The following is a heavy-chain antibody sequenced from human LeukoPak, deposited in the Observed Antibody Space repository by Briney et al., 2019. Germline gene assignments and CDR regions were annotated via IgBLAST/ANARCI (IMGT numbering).Heavy chain of an antibody. CDR2: TRSSNGHI. Sequence: GGSLRLSCAASGFTFTSYSMNWVRQAPGKGLERVSITRSSNGHIYYADSVKGRFTISRDKAKKSLYLQMNSLRAEDTAVYYCARGEGPSTLDYWGQGTLVTVSS. V-gene: IGHV3-21*01. CDR1: GFTFTSYS. CDR3: ARGEGPSTLDY. J-gene: IGHJ4*02. D-gene: IGHD3-3*02.